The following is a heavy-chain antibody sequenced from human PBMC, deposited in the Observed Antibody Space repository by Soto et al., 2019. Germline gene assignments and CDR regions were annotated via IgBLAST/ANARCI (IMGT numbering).Heavy chain of an antibody. D-gene: IGHD2-2*01. CDR2: ISAYNGNT. CDR1: GYTSTSYG. J-gene: IGHJ4*02. Sequence: ASVKVSCKASGYTSTSYGISWVRQAPGQGLEWMGWISAYNGNTNYAQKLQGRVTMTTDTSTSTAYMELRSLRSDDTAVYYCARDRGARAGYCSSTSCYYFDYWGQGTLVTVSS. V-gene: IGHV1-18*01. CDR3: ARDRGARAGYCSSTSCYYFDY.